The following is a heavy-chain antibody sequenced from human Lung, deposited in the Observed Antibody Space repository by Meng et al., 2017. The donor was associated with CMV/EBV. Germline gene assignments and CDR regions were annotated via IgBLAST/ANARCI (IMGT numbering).Heavy chain of an antibody. J-gene: IGHJ4*02. V-gene: IGHV3-43*02. CDR2: ITGDGIST. D-gene: IGHD3-22*01. Sequence: SCAASGFSFYDYAMHCVRQAPGKGLEWVSLITGDGISTYYADSVKGRFTISRDNSKNFLYLEMHSLRAEDIAFYYCAKVNDYDSSGYSFDYWGQGXLVTVSS. CDR3: AKVNDYDSSGYSFDY. CDR1: GFSFYDYA.